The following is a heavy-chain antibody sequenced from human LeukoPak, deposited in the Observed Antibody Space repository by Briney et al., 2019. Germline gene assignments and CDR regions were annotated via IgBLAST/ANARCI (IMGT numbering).Heavy chain of an antibody. D-gene: IGHD3-16*02. CDR3: ARVIAFRGCMDV. CDR1: GFTFSSYN. J-gene: IGHJ6*03. V-gene: IGHV3-21*06. CDR2: ISSSSSYI. Sequence: GGSLRLSCAASGFTFSSYNMNWVRQAPGKGLEWVSSISSSSSYIYYADSVKGRFTISRDNAKNSLYLQMNSLRAEDTAVYYCARVIAFRGCMDVWGKGTTVTVSS.